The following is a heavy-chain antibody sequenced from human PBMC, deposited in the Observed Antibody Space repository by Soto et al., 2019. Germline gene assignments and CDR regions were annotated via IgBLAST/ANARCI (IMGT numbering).Heavy chain of an antibody. CDR3: ARDQGGEFLKGSGMDV. V-gene: IGHV4-59*01. D-gene: IGHD3-10*01. CDR1: GDSISRYY. Sequence: QVQLQESGPGLVKPSETLSLTCTVSGDSISRYYWSWIRLSPGKGLEWMGYIYYSGETNYNPSVKSRDTISVNRTKNQFSLKLSSVNAADTAVYYCARDQGGEFLKGSGMDVWGQGTTVTVSS. J-gene: IGHJ6*02. CDR2: IYYSGET.